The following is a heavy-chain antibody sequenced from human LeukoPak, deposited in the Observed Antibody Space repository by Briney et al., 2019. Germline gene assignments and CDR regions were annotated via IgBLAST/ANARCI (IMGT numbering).Heavy chain of an antibody. J-gene: IGHJ4*02. CDR1: GFAVSSTY. Sequence: GGSLRLSCAASGFAVSSTYMSWVRQAPGKGLDWVSVIYSGGSTYYADSVKGRFTISRDNSKNMVYLQMNSPGAEDTAVYYCARLPGGRQLNWGQGTLVTVSS. CDR2: IYSGGST. V-gene: IGHV3-53*01. CDR3: ARLPGGRQLN. D-gene: IGHD1-1*01.